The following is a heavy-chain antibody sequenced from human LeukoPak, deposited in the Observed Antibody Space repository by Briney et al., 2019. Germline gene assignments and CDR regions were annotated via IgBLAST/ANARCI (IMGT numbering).Heavy chain of an antibody. Sequence: ASVKVSCKASGYTFTGYYFHWVRQAPGQGLEWMGWINPNSGDTNYALKFQGRVTMTRDTSISTAYMELSRLSSDDTAVYYCARTGDLDSWGQGTLVTVSS. CDR3: ARTGDLDS. CDR2: INPNSGDT. V-gene: IGHV1-2*02. D-gene: IGHD7-27*01. J-gene: IGHJ4*02. CDR1: GYTFTGYY.